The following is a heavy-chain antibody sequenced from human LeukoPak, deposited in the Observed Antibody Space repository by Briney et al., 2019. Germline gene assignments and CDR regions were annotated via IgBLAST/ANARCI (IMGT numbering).Heavy chain of an antibody. V-gene: IGHV1-2*02. CDR3: PRGSLAGYDDYTKRVRWFDP. D-gene: IGHD4-17*01. CDR1: GYSFTAYY. J-gene: IGHJ5*02. CDR2: INPNGGGT. Sequence: ASVKVSCKASGYSFTAYYIHWVRLAPGQGLEWMAWINPNGGGTNYAQRFQGRVTMHRDTPLSTAYMERSGLRSDGRDVYYFPRGSLAGYDDYTKRVRWFDPWGQGTLVTVSS.